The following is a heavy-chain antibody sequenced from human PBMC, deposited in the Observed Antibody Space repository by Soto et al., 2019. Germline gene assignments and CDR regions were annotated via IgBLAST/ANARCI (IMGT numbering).Heavy chain of an antibody. J-gene: IGHJ5*02. CDR2: ISSSSSYT. D-gene: IGHD6-13*01. CDR1: GFTFSDYY. CDR3: ARERTGSRSGSWSNWFDP. Sequence: PGVSLRLSCAASGFTFSDYYMSWIRQAPGKGLEWVSYISSSSSYTNYADPVKGRFTISSDNAKNSLYLQMNSLRAEDTAVYYCARERTGSRSGSWSNWFDPWGQRTMVTVSS. V-gene: IGHV3-11*06.